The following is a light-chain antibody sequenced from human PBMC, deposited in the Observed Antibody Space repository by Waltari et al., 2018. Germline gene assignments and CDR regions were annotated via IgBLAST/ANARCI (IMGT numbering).Light chain of an antibody. CDR3: QQYNNWPPIT. CDR2: GAS. Sequence: EIAMTQSPATLSASPGERATLSCRASQSVSSNLAWYQQKPGQAPRLLIYGASTRATGIPARFSGSGSGTEFTLTISSMQSEDFAVYYCQQYNNWPPITFGGGTKVEIK. J-gene: IGKJ4*01. V-gene: IGKV3-15*01. CDR1: QSVSSN.